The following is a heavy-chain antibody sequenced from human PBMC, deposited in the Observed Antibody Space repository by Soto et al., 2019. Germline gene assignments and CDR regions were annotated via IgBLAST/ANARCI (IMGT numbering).Heavy chain of an antibody. CDR2: IIPIFGTA. D-gene: IGHD3-10*01. CDR1: GGNFSSYA. Sequence: ASVKVSCKASGGNFSSYAISWVRQAPGQGLEWMGGIIPIFGTANYAQKFQGRVTITADESTSTAYMELSSLRSEDTAVYYCARGTTMVRGVIINNAFDIWGQGTMVTVSS. CDR3: ARGTTMVRGVIINNAFDI. V-gene: IGHV1-69*13. J-gene: IGHJ3*02.